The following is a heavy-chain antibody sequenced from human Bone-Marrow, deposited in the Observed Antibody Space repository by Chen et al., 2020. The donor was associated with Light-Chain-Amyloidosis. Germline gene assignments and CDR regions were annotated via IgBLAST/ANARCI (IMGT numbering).Heavy chain of an antibody. Sequence: EVHLDQPGQEVKKPGESRKISCKGLGKTFPNYWIGWVRQMPGKGLEWMGVIYPDDSDARYSPSFEGQVTISADKSITTAYLQWRSLKASDTAMYYCARRRDGYNFDYWGQGTLVTVSS. CDR3: ARRRDGYNFDY. V-gene: IGHV5-51*01. CDR2: IYPDDSDA. J-gene: IGHJ4*02. D-gene: IGHD5-12*01. CDR1: GKTFPNYW.